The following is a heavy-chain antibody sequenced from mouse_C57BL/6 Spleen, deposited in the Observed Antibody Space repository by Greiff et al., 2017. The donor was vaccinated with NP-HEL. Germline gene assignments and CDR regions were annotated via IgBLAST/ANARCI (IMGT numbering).Heavy chain of an antibody. CDR2: ISSGSSTI. V-gene: IGHV5-17*01. CDR3: ERVFITTVVEPWYFDV. D-gene: IGHD1-1*01. Sequence: EVMLVESGGGLVKPGGSLKLSCAASGFTFSDYGMHWVRQAPEKGLEWVAYISSGSSTIYYADTVKGRFTLSRDNAKNTLFLQMTSLRSEDTAMYYCERVFITTVVEPWYFDVWGTGTTVTVSS. CDR1: GFTFSDYG. J-gene: IGHJ1*03.